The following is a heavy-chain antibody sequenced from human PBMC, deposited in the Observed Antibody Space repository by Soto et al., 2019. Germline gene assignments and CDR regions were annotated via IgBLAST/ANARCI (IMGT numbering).Heavy chain of an antibody. CDR2: INDSGNI. V-gene: IGHV4-34*01. J-gene: IGHJ6*03. CDR3: ARGLILWFGELSRRGGYYYYMDV. CDR1: GGSFSGYQ. Sequence: QVQLQQWGAGLLKPSETLSLTCAVYGGSFSGYQWSWISQTPGKGLEWIGEINDSGNINYNPSLKSRVTIFLDTPKKQIYVKLSSVTAAETAVYYCARGLILWFGELSRRGGYYYYMDVWGKGTTVIVSS. D-gene: IGHD3-10*01.